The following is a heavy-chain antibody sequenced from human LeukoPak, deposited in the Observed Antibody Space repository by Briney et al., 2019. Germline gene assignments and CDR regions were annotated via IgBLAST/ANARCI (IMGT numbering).Heavy chain of an antibody. V-gene: IGHV3-48*04. D-gene: IGHD3-22*01. J-gene: IGHJ3*02. CDR2: ISSSSSTI. CDR3: AREDMISAFDI. Sequence: GGSLRLSCAASGFTFSSYSMNWVRQAPGKGLEWVSYISSSSSTIYYADSVKGRFTISRDNAKNSLYLQMNSLRAEDTAEYYCAREDMISAFDIWGQGTMVTVSS. CDR1: GFTFSSYS.